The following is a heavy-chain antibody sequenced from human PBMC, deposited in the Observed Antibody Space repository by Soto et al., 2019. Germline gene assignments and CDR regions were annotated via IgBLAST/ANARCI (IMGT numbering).Heavy chain of an antibody. D-gene: IGHD2-15*01. V-gene: IGHV4-59*01. J-gene: IGHJ4*02. Sequence: SETLSLTCTVSGGSISSYYWSWIRQPPGKGLEWIGYIYYSGSTNYNPSLKSRVTISVDTSKNQFSLKLSSVTAADTAVYYCARAPRRYCSGGSCYPWYFDYWGQGTLVTVSS. CDR2: IYYSGST. CDR3: ARAPRRYCSGGSCYPWYFDY. CDR1: GGSISSYY.